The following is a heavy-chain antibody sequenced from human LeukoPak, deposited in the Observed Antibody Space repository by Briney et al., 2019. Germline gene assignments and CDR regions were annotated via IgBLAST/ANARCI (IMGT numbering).Heavy chain of an antibody. Sequence: PSETLSLTCTVSGGSISSSSYYWGWIRQPPGKGLEWIGSIYYSGSTYYNPSLKSRVTISVDTSKNQFSLKLSSVAAADTAVYYCARRTMVRGVIINYFDYWGQGTLVTVSS. CDR1: GGSISSSSYY. CDR2: IYYSGST. CDR3: ARRTMVRGVIINYFDY. D-gene: IGHD3-10*01. J-gene: IGHJ4*02. V-gene: IGHV4-39*01.